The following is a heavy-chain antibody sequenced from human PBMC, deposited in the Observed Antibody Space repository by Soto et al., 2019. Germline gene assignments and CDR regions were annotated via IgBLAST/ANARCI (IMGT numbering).Heavy chain of an antibody. CDR3: ARGVAGSGFDL. V-gene: IGHV6-1*01. D-gene: IGHD6-19*01. CDR2: TYYRSNWRH. CDR1: GDSVSSNTAA. Sequence: SQTLSLTCAISGDSVSSNTAAWNWIRSSPSRGLEWLGRTYYRSNWRHDYAVSVKSRITVNPDTSKNHFSLQLNSVTPDDTAVYYCARGVAGSGFDLCGPGTLLTVS. J-gene: IGHJ4*02.